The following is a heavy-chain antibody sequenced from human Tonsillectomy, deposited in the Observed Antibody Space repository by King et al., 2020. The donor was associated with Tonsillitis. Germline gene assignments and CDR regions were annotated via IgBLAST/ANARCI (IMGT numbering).Heavy chain of an antibody. CDR2: LSWNSGCI. CDR1: GFTFDDYA. J-gene: IGHJ4*02. V-gene: IGHV3-9*01. CDR3: AKDDTFDY. D-gene: IGHD5-18*01. Sequence: VQLVESGGGLVQPGRSLRLSCAASGFTFDDYAMHWVRQAPGKGLEWVSGLSWNSGCIGYADSVKGRFTISRDNAKNSLYLQMNSLRAEDTALYYCAKDDTFDYWGQGTLVTVSS.